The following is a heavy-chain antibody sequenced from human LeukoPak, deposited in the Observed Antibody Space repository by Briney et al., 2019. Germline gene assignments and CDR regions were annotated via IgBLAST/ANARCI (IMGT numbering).Heavy chain of an antibody. V-gene: IGHV3-23*01. CDR3: AKSGGIAAAAIDAFDI. D-gene: IGHD6-13*01. Sequence: GGSLRLSCAASGFTFSSYAMSWVRQAPGKGLEWVSAISGSGGSTYYADSVKGRFTTSRDNSKNTLYLQTNSLRAEDTAVYYCAKSGGIAAAAIDAFDIWGQGTMVTVSS. CDR2: ISGSGGST. CDR1: GFTFSSYA. J-gene: IGHJ3*02.